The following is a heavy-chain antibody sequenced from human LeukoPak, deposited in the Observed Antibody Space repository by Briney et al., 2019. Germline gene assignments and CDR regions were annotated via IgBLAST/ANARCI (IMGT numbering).Heavy chain of an antibody. CDR3: ARQRAVVAPGSIPRYYYYGLDV. D-gene: IGHD2-2*01. J-gene: IGHJ6*02. CDR2: ISAYNGDT. V-gene: IGHV1-18*01. Sequence: ASVKVSCKASGYTFTNYGVTWVRQAPGQGLEWMGWISAYNGDTNYAQRLQGRVTMTTDTSATTAYMEMKSLTSDDTAVYYCARQRAVVAPGSIPRYYYYGLDVWGQGTTVTVSS. CDR1: GYTFTNYG.